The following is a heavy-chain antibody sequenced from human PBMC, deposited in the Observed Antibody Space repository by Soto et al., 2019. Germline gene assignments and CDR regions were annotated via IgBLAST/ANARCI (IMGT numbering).Heavy chain of an antibody. Sequence: QVQLVESGGGFVKTSGSLTLACGGSGFTFSDYYMSWVRQAPGKGLEWVAYISSSGNTIYYADSVKGRFTISRDNAKNSVFLQMSILRAEDTALYFCAKMSSENYYDPVFSWGQGTLVTVSS. CDR1: GFTFSDYY. D-gene: IGHD3-22*01. J-gene: IGHJ4*02. CDR2: ISSSGNTI. CDR3: AKMSSENYYDPVFS. V-gene: IGHV3-11*01.